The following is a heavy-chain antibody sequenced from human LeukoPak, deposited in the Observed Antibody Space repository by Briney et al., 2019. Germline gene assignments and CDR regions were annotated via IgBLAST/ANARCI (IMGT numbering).Heavy chain of an antibody. Sequence: PSQTLSLTSAVYGGSFSGYYWSWVRQPPGKGLEWIGEINNSVSTKSNPSLKSRVTISVDTSKNQFSLKLSSVTAADTAVYYCARLPVLRYFDWPAVYYYYYMDVWGKGTTVTVSS. CDR1: GGSFSGYY. J-gene: IGHJ6*03. CDR3: ARLPVLRYFDWPAVYYYYYMDV. V-gene: IGHV4-34*01. CDR2: INNSVST. D-gene: IGHD3-9*01.